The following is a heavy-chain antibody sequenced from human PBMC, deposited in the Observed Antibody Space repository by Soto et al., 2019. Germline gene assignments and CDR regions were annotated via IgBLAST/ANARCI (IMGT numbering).Heavy chain of an antibody. J-gene: IGHJ6*02. Sequence: SETLSLTCAVYGGSFSGYYWSWIRQPPGKGLEWIGEINHSGSTNYNPSLKSRVAISVDTSKNQFSLKLSSVTAADTAVYYCARAPRRAVAGTYYYYGMDVCGQGTTVTVSS. CDR3: ARAPRRAVAGTYYYYGMDV. D-gene: IGHD6-19*01. CDR2: INHSGST. CDR1: GGSFSGYY. V-gene: IGHV4-34*01.